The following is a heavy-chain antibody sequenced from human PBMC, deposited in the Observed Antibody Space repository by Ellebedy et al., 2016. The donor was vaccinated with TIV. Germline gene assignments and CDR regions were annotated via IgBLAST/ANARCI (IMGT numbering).Heavy chain of an antibody. CDR1: GGSVSRYF. V-gene: IGHV4-4*07. CDR2: IFTSGSF. D-gene: IGHD1-1*01. Sequence: SETLSLTXTVSGGSVSRYFWSWIRQPAGKGLEWIGRIFTSGSFNYNPSLMSRVTMSVVTSKNQISLMLNSVTTADTAVYYCARVHCSITTCDYYYMDVWGKGTTVTVSS. CDR3: ARVHCSITTCDYYYMDV. J-gene: IGHJ6*03.